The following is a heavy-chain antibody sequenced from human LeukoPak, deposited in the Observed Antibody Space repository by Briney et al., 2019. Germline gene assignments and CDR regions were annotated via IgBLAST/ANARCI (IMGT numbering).Heavy chain of an antibody. D-gene: IGHD1-26*01. CDR1: GGSISSYC. J-gene: IGHJ5*02. CDR3: ARDHRGSYSDNWFDP. CDR2: IYYSGST. V-gene: IGHV4-4*07. Sequence: PSETLSLTCTVSGGSISSYCWSWIRQPAGKGLEWIGSIYYSGSTYYNPSLKSRVTISVDTSKNQFSLKLSSVTAADTAVYYCARDHRGSYSDNWFDPWGQGTLVTVSS.